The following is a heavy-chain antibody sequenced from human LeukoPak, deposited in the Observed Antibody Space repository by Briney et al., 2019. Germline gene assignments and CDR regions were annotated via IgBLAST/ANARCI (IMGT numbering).Heavy chain of an antibody. D-gene: IGHD4-11*01. V-gene: IGHV3-33*06. Sequence: GTSLRLSCEASGFTFSHFGMHWVRQAPGKGLEWVAVIWSDATNEYYADSVKGRFTISRDNFKNTVSLQMNSLRAEDTAVYYCAKDAGRGFDYSNSLEHWGQGSLVTVSS. J-gene: IGHJ4*02. CDR3: AKDAGRGFDYSNSLEH. CDR2: IWSDATNE. CDR1: GFTFSHFG.